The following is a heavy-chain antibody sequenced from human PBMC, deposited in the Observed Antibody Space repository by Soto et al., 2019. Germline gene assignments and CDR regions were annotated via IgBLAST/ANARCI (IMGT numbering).Heavy chain of an antibody. D-gene: IGHD5-18*01. V-gene: IGHV1-69*13. CDR1: GGTFSSYA. J-gene: IGHJ4*02. CDR3: ASTPGLYSYGPPHFDY. CDR2: IIPIFGTA. Sequence: GASVKVSCKASGGTFSSYAISWVRQAPGQGLEWMGGIIPIFGTANYAQKFQGRVTITADEYTSTAYMELSSLRSEDTAVYYCASTPGLYSYGPPHFDYWGQGTLVTVSS.